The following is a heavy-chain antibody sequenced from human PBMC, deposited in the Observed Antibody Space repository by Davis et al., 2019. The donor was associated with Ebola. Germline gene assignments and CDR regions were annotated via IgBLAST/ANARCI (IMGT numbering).Heavy chain of an antibody. CDR1: GFTFSSYA. D-gene: IGHD2-15*01. V-gene: IGHV3-30*04. CDR2: ISYDGSNK. J-gene: IGHJ4*02. Sequence: GESLKISCAASGFTFSSYAMHWVRQAPGKGLEWVAVISYDGSNKYYADSVKGRFTISRDNSKNTLYLQMNSLRAEDTAVYYCAKLPGRLAGDYWGQGTLVTVSS. CDR3: AKLPGRLAGDY.